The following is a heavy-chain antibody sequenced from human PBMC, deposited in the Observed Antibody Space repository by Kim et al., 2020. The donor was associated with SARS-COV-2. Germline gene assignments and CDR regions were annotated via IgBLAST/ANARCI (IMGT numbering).Heavy chain of an antibody. D-gene: IGHD6-13*01. CDR2: ISYDGSNK. Sequence: GGSLRLSCAASGFTFSSYAMHWVRQAPGKGLEWVAVISYDGSNKYYADSVKGRFTISRDNSKNTLYLQMNSLRAEDTAVYYCAREWGHGGWYSSDYWGQGTLVTVSS. CDR3: AREWGHGGWYSSDY. J-gene: IGHJ4*02. V-gene: IGHV3-30-3*01. CDR1: GFTFSSYA.